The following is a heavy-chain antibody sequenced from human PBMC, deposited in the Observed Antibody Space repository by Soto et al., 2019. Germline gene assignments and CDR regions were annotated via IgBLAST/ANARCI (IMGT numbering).Heavy chain of an antibody. J-gene: IGHJ6*02. V-gene: IGHV3-53*01. CDR3: NRAGSDPGNFYISNYYAMDV. D-gene: IGHD3-10*01. CDR1: GFSVSSDY. CDR2: IYSGGAT. Sequence: HPVGSLRLSCAASGFSVSSDYMSWVRQAPGRGLEWASLIYSGGATYYADSVKGRFTISRDISSNTIYLHMTSLRADDTAIYYCNRAGSDPGNFYISNYYAMDVWGRGTTVTVSS.